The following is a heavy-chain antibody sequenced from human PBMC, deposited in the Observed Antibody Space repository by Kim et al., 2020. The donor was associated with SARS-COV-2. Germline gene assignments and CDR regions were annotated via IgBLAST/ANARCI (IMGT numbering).Heavy chain of an antibody. CDR2: IIPILGIA. J-gene: IGHJ5*02. CDR3: AESLGYCSGGSCGP. V-gene: IGHV1-69*04. Sequence: SVKVSCKASGGTFSSYAISWVRQAPGQGLEWMGRIIPILGIANYAQKFQGRVTITADKSTSTAYMELSSLRSEDTAVYYCAESLGYCSGGSCGPWGQGTLVTVSS. D-gene: IGHD2-15*01. CDR1: GGTFSSYA.